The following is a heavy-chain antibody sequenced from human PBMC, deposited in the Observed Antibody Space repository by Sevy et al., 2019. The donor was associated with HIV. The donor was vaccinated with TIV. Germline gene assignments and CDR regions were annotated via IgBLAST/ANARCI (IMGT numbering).Heavy chain of an antibody. CDR3: ARESSYDYVWGSYRRYGYYFDY. J-gene: IGHJ4*02. CDR1: GFTFSSYW. V-gene: IGHV3-7*03. Sequence: GGSLRLSCAASGFTFSSYWMSWVRQAPGTGLEWVANIKQDGSEKYYVDSVKGRFTISRDNAKNSLYLQMNSLRAEDTAVYYCARESSYDYVWGSYRRYGYYFDYWGQRTLVTVSS. D-gene: IGHD3-16*02. CDR2: IKQDGSEK.